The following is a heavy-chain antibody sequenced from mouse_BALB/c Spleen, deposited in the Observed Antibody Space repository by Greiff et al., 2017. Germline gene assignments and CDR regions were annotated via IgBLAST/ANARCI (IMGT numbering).Heavy chain of an antibody. CDR1: GFTFSSFG. J-gene: IGHJ2*01. D-gene: IGHD1-2*01. CDR2: ISSGSSTI. CDR3: ARTTANYFDY. Sequence: EVQGVESGGGLVQPGGSRKLSCAASGFTFSSFGMHWVRQAPEKGLEWVAYISSGSSTIYYADTVKGRFTISRDNPKNTLFLQMTSLRSEDTAMYYCARTTANYFDYWGQGTTLTVSS. V-gene: IGHV5-17*02.